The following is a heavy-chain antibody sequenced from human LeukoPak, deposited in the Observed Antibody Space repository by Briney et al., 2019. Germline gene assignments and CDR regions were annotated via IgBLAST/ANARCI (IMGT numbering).Heavy chain of an antibody. V-gene: IGHV3-21*01. J-gene: IGHJ4*02. Sequence: PWGSLRLSCAASGFTFSSYSMNWVRQAPGKGLEWVSSISSSSSYIYYADSVKGRFTISRDNAKNSLYLQMNSLRAEDTAVYYCARAVLLLGEGYTSLDFDYWGQGTLVTVSS. D-gene: IGHD2-15*01. CDR2: ISSSSSYI. CDR1: GFTFSSYS. CDR3: ARAVLLLGEGYTSLDFDY.